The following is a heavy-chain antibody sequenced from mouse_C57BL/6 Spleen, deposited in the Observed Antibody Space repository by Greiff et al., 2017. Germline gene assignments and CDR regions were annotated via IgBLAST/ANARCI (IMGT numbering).Heavy chain of an antibody. CDR3: ARGSSYYGSTPFAY. V-gene: IGHV1-26*01. CDR1: GYTFTDYY. J-gene: IGHJ3*01. Sequence: EVQLQQSGPELVKPGASVKISCTASGYTFTDYYMNWVKQSHGKSLEWIGDINPNNGGTSYNQKFKGKATLTVDKSSSTAYMELRSLTSEDAAVYYCARGSSYYGSTPFAYWGQGTLVTVSA. CDR2: INPNNGGT. D-gene: IGHD1-1*01.